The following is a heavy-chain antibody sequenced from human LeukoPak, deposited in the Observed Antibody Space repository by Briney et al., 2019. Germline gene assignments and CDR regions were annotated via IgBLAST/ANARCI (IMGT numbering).Heavy chain of an antibody. D-gene: IGHD2-15*01. V-gene: IGHV1-69*10. CDR1: GGTFSSYA. CDR2: IIPILGIA. CDR3: ARDGVASTYYFDY. J-gene: IGHJ4*02. Sequence: ASVKVSCKASGGTFSSYAISWVRQAPGQGLEWMGGIIPILGIASYAQRFQGRVTITADKSTSTAYMELSSPRSEDTAVYYCARDGVASTYYFDYWGQGTLVTVSS.